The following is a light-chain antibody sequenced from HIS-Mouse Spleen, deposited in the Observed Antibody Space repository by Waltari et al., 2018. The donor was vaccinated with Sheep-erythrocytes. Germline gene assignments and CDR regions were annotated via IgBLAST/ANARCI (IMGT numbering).Light chain of an antibody. V-gene: IGLV2-8*01. J-gene: IGLJ3*02. CDR3: SSYAGSNNWV. CDR2: GVI. CDR1: SSDACGYNY. Sequence: QSALTQPPSASGFPGQSVTISCTGTSSDACGYNYVSWYQQHPGKAPKVMIYGVIKRPSGVPDRFPGSKSGNTTSLTVSGLQAEDEADYYCSSYAGSNNWVFGGGTKLTVL.